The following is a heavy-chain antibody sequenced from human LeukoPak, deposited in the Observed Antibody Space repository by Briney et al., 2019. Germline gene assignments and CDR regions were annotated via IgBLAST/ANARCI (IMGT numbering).Heavy chain of an antibody. CDR3: ARKVLSGSRYFDY. CDR1: GFTFSSFE. CDR2: ITSSARTI. Sequence: GGSLRLSCAASGFTFSSFEMNWVRQAPGKGLEWVSYITSSARTIYYAESVKGRFTISRDNAKNSLFLQMNSLRAEDTAVYYCARKVLSGSRYFDYWGQGALVTVSS. J-gene: IGHJ4*02. D-gene: IGHD1-26*01. V-gene: IGHV3-48*03.